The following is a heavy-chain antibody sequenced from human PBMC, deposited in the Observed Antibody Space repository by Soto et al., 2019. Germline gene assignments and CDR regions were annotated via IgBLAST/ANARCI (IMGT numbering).Heavy chain of an antibody. V-gene: IGHV1-2*02. CDR1: GYTFTDYY. CDR2: ISPKSGDT. Sequence: ASVNVSCKSSGYTFTDYYLHWVRQAPGQGLEWMGWISPKSGDTKYAQNFQGRVTMTRDTSIRATYMELSSLTSDDTAVYYCAKLAYYHYAMDVWGQGTTVTVSS. J-gene: IGHJ6*02. CDR3: AKLAYYHYAMDV.